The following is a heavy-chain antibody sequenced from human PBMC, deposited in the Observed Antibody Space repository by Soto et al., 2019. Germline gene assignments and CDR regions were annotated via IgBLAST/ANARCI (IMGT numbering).Heavy chain of an antibody. V-gene: IGHV4-31*11. CDR2: VYFSGTT. CDR3: VTNRGFDFYYFDS. CDR1: GVSMRTGGDY. Sequence: QVQLQESGPGLVKPSQTLSLTCAVSGVSMRTGGDYWTWIRKDPGKGLEWIGYVYFSGTTYYNPSLKNRVTMSVDLSKNQFSLTLTSVTAADTAVYYCVTNRGFDFYYFDSWGQGTRVTVSS. D-gene: IGHD5-12*01. J-gene: IGHJ4*02.